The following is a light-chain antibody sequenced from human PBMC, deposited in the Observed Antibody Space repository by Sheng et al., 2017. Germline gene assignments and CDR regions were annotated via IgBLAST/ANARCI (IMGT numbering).Light chain of an antibody. Sequence: SYELTQPPSVSVSPGQTARITCSGDALPKQYAYWYQQKPGQAPVLVIYKDSERPSGIPERFSGSSSGTTVTLTISGVQAEDEADYYCQSGDSSGTSWVFGGGTKLTV. CDR1: ALPKQY. V-gene: IGLV3-25*03. CDR3: QSGDSSGTSWV. J-gene: IGLJ3*02. CDR2: KDS.